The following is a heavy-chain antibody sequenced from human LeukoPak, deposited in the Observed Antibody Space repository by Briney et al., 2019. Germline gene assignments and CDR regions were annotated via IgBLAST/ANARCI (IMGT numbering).Heavy chain of an antibody. CDR1: GYSISNGHY. J-gene: IGHJ4*02. D-gene: IGHD6-19*01. CDR3: ARRIAVAGTVSLDY. Sequence: KPSETLSLTCTVSGYSISNGHYWGWIRQPPGKGLEWIANIYHSGSTYYNPSLKSRVTISVDTSKNQFSLKLSPVTAADTAVYYCARRIAVAGTVSLDYWGQGTLVTVSS. CDR2: IYHSGST. V-gene: IGHV4-38-2*02.